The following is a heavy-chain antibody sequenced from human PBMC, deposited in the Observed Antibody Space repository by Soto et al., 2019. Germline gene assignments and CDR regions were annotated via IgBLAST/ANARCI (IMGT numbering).Heavy chain of an antibody. J-gene: IGHJ4*02. CDR1: GGSISNYY. Sequence: QGQLQESGPGLVKPSETLSLTCTVSGGSISNYYCNWIRQPAGKGLEWIGRIDTSGSTNYNPSLKSRVTMSVDTSKQEVSLKLSSVTAADTALYYCARGGQDFWSGPFDYWGRGALVTVSS. CDR3: ARGGQDFWSGPFDY. CDR2: IDTSGST. V-gene: IGHV4-4*07. D-gene: IGHD3-3*01.